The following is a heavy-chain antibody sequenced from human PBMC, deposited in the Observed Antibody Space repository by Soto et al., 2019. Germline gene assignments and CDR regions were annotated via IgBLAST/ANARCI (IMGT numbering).Heavy chain of an antibody. CDR3: ARRHYDFWSGYARYGMDV. Sequence: LGESLKISCNGSGYSFTSYWIRWVRQMPWKGVEWMGIIYPGDSDTRYSPSFQGQVTISADKSISTAYLQWSSLKASDTAMYYCARRHYDFWSGYARYGMDVWGQGTTVTVSS. CDR2: IYPGDSDT. D-gene: IGHD3-3*01. J-gene: IGHJ6*02. V-gene: IGHV5-51*01. CDR1: GYSFTSYW.